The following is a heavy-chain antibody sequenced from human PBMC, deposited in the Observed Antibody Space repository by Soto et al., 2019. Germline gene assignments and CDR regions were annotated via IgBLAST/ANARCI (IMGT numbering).Heavy chain of an antibody. CDR2: IIPILGIA. J-gene: IGHJ6*02. Sequence: SSVKVSCKASGYTFTSYGISWVRQAPGQGLEWMGRIIPILGIANYAQKFQGRVTITADESTSTAYMELSSLRSEDTAVYYCARGDSSGYEGYYYYYGMDVWGQGSTVAVSS. V-gene: IGHV1-69*04. CDR3: ARGDSSGYEGYYYYYGMDV. CDR1: GYTFTSYG. D-gene: IGHD3-22*01.